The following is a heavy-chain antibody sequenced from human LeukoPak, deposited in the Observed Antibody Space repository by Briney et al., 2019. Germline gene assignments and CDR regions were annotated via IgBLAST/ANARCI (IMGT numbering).Heavy chain of an antibody. D-gene: IGHD2-15*01. V-gene: IGHV1-2*02. Sequence: ASVKVSCKASGYTFTGYYMHWVRQAPGQGLEWMGWINPNSGGTNYAQKFQGRVTMTRDTSISTAYMELSRLRSDDTAVYYCARAGFYCSGGSCYFDYWGQGTLVTVSS. CDR3: ARAGFYCSGGSCYFDY. CDR1: GYTFTGYY. J-gene: IGHJ4*02. CDR2: INPNSGGT.